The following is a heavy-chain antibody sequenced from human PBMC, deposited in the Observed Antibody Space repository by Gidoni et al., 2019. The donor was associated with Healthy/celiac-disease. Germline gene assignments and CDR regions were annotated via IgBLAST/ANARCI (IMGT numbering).Heavy chain of an antibody. D-gene: IGHD3-22*01. J-gene: IGHJ3*02. Sequence: QVQLVEPGGCVVQPGRSLSLPCAAPGFTFISYGMHWVRQAPGKGLEWVAVIWYDGSNKYYADSVKGRFTISRDNSKNTLYLKMNSLRAEDTAVYYCARSGYYDSSGYSHDAFDIWGQGTMVTVSS. CDR1: GFTFISYG. CDR2: IWYDGSNK. V-gene: IGHV3-33*01. CDR3: ARSGYYDSSGYSHDAFDI.